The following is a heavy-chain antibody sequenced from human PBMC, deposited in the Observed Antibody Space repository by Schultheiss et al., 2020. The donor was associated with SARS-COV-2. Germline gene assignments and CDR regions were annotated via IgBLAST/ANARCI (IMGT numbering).Heavy chain of an antibody. V-gene: IGHV4-59*12. CDR3: ARDSYSGSYGTH. CDR1: GGSISSYY. Sequence: GSLRLSCTVSGGSISSYYWSWIRQPPGKGMEWIGEIHHSGRTNYNPSLKSRVTISVDTSKNQFSLKLSSVTAADTAVYYCARDSYSGSYGTHWGQGTLVTGSS. CDR2: IHHSGRT. D-gene: IGHD1-26*01. J-gene: IGHJ1*01.